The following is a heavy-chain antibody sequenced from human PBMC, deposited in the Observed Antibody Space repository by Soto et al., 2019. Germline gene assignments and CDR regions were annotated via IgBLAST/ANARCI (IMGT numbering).Heavy chain of an antibody. V-gene: IGHV4-34*01. CDR3: ARDRGYDFWSGYLPYNWFDP. CDR1: GGSFSDYS. D-gene: IGHD3-3*01. Sequence: PSETLSLTCAVYGGSFSDYSWTWIRQPPGKGLEWIGEINHSGSTYYNPSLKSRVTISVDTSKNQFSLKLSSVTAADTAVYYCARDRGYDFWSGYLPYNWFDPWGQGTLVTVSS. CDR2: INHSGST. J-gene: IGHJ5*02.